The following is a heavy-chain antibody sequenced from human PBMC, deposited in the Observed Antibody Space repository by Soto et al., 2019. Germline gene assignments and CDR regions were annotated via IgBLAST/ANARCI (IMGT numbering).Heavy chain of an antibody. CDR3: TTVGDSYGSGY. CDR2: IKSKTDGGTT. CDR1: GFSFSNAW. Sequence: EVQLVESEGGLVKPGGSLRLSCAASGFSFSNAWMNWVRQAPGKGLEWVGRIKSKTDGGTTEYAAPVKGRFSISRDDSKNTLYLQMNSLNTEDTAVYYCTTVGDSYGSGYWGQGTLVTVSS. V-gene: IGHV3-15*07. D-gene: IGHD5-18*01. J-gene: IGHJ4*02.